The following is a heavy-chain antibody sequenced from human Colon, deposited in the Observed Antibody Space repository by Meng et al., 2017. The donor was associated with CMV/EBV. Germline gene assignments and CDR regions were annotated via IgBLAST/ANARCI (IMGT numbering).Heavy chain of an antibody. J-gene: IGHJ4*02. CDR1: GGSISSYY. V-gene: IGHV4-59*01. D-gene: IGHD2-15*01. CDR3: ARGDCSGGGCYYFDS. CDR2: IYYSGST. Sequence: SETLSLTCTVSGGSISSYYWSWIRQPPGKGLEWIGYIYYSGSTNYNPSLKSRVTISVDTSKNQFSLRLQSVTAADTALYYCARGDCSGGGCYYFDSWGQGSLVTVSS.